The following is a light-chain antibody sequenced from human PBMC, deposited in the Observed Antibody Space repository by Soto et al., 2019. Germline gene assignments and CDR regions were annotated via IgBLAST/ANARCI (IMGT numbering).Light chain of an antibody. V-gene: IGKV1-39*01. CDR1: KSISSY. CDR3: QQSYSTLYT. J-gene: IGKJ2*01. CDR2: AAS. Sequence: DIQITQSPSSLSASVGDRVTITCRASKSISSYLNWYQQKPGKAPKLLIYAASSLQSGVPSRFSGSGSGTDFTLTISSLQPEDFATYYCQQSYSTLYTFGQGTKLEIK.